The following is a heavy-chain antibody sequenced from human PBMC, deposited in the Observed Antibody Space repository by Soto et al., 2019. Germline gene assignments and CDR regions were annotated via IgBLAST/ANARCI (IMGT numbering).Heavy chain of an antibody. CDR3: ARVTSYYDFWSGFSGGAFDI. CDR2: TYYRSKWYN. Sequence: SQTLSLTCAISGDSVSSNSAAWNWIRQSPSRGLEWLGRTYYRSKWYNDYAVSVKSRITINPDTSKNQFSLQLNSVTPEDTAVYYCARVTSYYDFWSGFSGGAFDIWCQGTMVTVSS. J-gene: IGHJ3*02. V-gene: IGHV6-1*01. CDR1: GDSVSSNSAA. D-gene: IGHD3-3*01.